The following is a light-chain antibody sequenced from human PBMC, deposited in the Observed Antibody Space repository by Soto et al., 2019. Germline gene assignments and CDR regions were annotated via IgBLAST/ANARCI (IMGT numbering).Light chain of an antibody. Sequence: EIVMTQSPATLSVSPRERATLSCRASQSVGSNLAWYQQRPGQAPRPLIYGASTRAIGIPPRFSGSGSGTEFTLTISSLQSEDFAVYYCQQYNNWPYTFGRGTKLEIK. CDR1: QSVGSN. V-gene: IGKV3-15*01. CDR3: QQYNNWPYT. J-gene: IGKJ2*01. CDR2: GAS.